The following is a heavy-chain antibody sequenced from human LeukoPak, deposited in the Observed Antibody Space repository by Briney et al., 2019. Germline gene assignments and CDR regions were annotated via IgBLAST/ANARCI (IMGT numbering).Heavy chain of an antibody. CDR2: ISAYNGNT. CDR1: GYTFTSYG. D-gene: IGHD2-15*01. V-gene: IGHV1-18*01. J-gene: IGHJ5*02. CDR3: ARDRQVVVVVSGGFDP. Sequence: ASVKVSCKASGYTFTSYGISWVRQAPGQGLEWMGWISAYNGNTNYAQKLQGRVTMTTDTSTCTAYMELRSLRSDDTAVYYCARDRQVVVVVSGGFDPWGQGTLVTVSS.